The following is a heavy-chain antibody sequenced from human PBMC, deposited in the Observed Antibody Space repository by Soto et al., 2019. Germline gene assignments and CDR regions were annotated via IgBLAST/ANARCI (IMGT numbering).Heavy chain of an antibody. CDR2: IYSDATT. CDR1: GFTVSSNY. J-gene: IGHJ6*03. Sequence: VQVVESGGGLVQPGGSLRLSCAASGFTVSSNYMNWVRQAPGKGLEWVSIIYSDATTYYAESVNGRFTISRYMSKNTRYLQMNSMRSEDTALFYCLVTGPLDYMDVWGKGTTVTVSS. CDR3: LVTGPLDYMDV. V-gene: IGHV3-66*01. D-gene: IGHD2-21*02.